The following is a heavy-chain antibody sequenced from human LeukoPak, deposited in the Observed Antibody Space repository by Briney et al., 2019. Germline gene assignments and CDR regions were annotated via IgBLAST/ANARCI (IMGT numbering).Heavy chain of an antibody. CDR1: GGSISSYY. CDR3: ARVVEMATIKSLKSHYFDY. J-gene: IGHJ4*02. CDR2: IYYSGST. Sequence: SETLSLTCTVSGGSISSYYWSWIRQPPGKGLEWIGYIYYSGSTNYNPSLKSRVTISVDTSKNQFSLKLSSVTAADTAVYYCARVVEMATIKSLKSHYFDYWGQGTLVTVSS. D-gene: IGHD5-24*01. V-gene: IGHV4-59*12.